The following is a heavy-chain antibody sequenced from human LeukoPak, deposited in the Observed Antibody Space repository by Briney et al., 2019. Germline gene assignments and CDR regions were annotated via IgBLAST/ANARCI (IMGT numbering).Heavy chain of an antibody. V-gene: IGHV1-2*02. CDR3: ARTMVRGVNRFDP. CDR2: INPNSGGT. J-gene: IGHJ5*02. CDR1: GYTFTGYY. Sequence: ASVKVSCKASGYTFTGYYMHWVRQAPGQGLEWMGWINPNSGGTNYAQKFQGRVTMTRDTSISTAYMELSRLRSDDTAVYYCARTMVRGVNRFDPWGQGTLVTVSS. D-gene: IGHD3-10*01.